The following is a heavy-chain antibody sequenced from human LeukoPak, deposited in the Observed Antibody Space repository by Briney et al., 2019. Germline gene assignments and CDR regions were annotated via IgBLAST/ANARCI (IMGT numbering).Heavy chain of an antibody. V-gene: IGHV3-33*01. CDR2: IGEDGSNT. CDR1: GFTFSSHG. D-gene: IGHD6-25*01. Sequence: GGSLRLSCAASGFTFSSHGMHWVRQAPGKGLEWVAVIGEDGSNTVYVDSVKGRFTVSRDTSNHTVYLQMSSLRAEDTAVYYCARGRDDAADYYSYHGMDVWGQGTTVTVSS. CDR3: ARGRDDAADYYSYHGMDV. J-gene: IGHJ6*02.